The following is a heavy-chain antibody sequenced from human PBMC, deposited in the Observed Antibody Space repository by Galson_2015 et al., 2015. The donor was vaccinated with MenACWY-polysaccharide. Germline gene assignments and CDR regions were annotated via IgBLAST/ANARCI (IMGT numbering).Heavy chain of an antibody. J-gene: IGHJ3*02. V-gene: IGHV5-51*01. CDR2: IYPGDSDT. Sequence: QSGAEVKKPGESLKISCKGSGSSFPSYWIGWVRQMPGKGLEWMGIIYPGDSDTRYSPSFEGQVTISAAKSISTAYLQWSSLKASDTATYYCARRGYYDSSSFPYDAFDIWGQGTMVTVSS. D-gene: IGHD3-22*01. CDR1: GSSFPSYW. CDR3: ARRGYYDSSSFPYDAFDI.